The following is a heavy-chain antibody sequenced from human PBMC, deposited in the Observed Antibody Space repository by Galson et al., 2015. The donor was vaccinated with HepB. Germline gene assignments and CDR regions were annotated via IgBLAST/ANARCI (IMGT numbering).Heavy chain of an antibody. CDR2: VNPNSGET. V-gene: IGHV1-2*02. D-gene: IGHD6-6*01. Sequence: SVKVSCKASGYTFTNFYIHWVRQVPGQGPECMGWVNPNSGETTYTPTFQDRLTMTRDTSLRTVYMERNRLSAADTAVYYGAKGSVKGSAPYYFYGLDVWGQGTTVSVSS. CDR1: GYTFTNFY. J-gene: IGHJ6*02. CDR3: AKGSVKGSAPYYFYGLDV.